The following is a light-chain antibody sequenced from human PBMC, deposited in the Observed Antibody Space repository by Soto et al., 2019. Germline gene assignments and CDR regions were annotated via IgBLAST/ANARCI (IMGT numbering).Light chain of an antibody. V-gene: IGKV1-39*01. CDR2: AAS. CDR3: QQIYSTPLT. J-gene: IGKJ1*01. CDR1: QSISSY. Sequence: DIQMTQSPSSLSASVGDRVTITCRASQSISSYLNWYQQKPGKAPKLLIYAASSLQSGVPSRFSGSGSGTYFTLTISSLQPEDFATYYCQQIYSTPLTFGQGTKVEIK.